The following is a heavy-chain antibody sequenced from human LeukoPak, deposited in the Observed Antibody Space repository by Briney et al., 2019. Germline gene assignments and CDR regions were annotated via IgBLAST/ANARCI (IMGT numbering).Heavy chain of an antibody. CDR3: AKDPCTDGVCYTSSYYGMDV. V-gene: IGHV3-23*01. Sequence: GGSLRLSCAASGFTFSSCAISWVRQAPGKGLEWVSVISGSSLSAYYADSVKGRFTISRDNSKNTLYLQMNSLGVEDTAVYYCAKDPCTDGVCYTSSYYGMDVWGLGTTVTVSS. D-gene: IGHD2-8*01. CDR1: GFTFSSCA. J-gene: IGHJ6*02. CDR2: ISGSSLSA.